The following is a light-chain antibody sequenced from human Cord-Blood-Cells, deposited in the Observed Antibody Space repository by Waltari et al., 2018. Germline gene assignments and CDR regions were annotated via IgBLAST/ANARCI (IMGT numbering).Light chain of an antibody. CDR3: SSYTSSSTYV. Sequence: QSALTQPASVSGSPGQSITISCTGTRSDVAGYNYVSWYQQHPGKAPKVMIYDVSNRPSGVSNRVSGSKCGNTASLTISELQAEDEADYYCSSYTSSSTYVFGTGTKVTVL. J-gene: IGLJ1*01. V-gene: IGLV2-14*01. CDR2: DVS. CDR1: RSDVAGYNY.